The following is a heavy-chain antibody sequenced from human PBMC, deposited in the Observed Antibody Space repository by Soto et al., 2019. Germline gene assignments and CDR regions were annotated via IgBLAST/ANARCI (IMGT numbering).Heavy chain of an antibody. Sequence: PGESLKISCQVSGYIFTNYWIGWVRQMPGKGLEWMGIIYPDDSDTRYSPSFQGQVTISADKSISTAYLQWSSLEASDTAVYYCARHQGTSWRGRYQCYFMDVWGKGTTVTVSS. V-gene: IGHV5-51*01. D-gene: IGHD3-16*01. CDR1: GYIFTNYW. CDR2: IYPDDSDT. CDR3: ARHQGTSWRGRYQCYFMDV. J-gene: IGHJ6*03.